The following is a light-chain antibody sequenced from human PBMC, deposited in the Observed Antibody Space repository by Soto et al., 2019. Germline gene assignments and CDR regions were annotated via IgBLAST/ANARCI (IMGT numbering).Light chain of an antibody. Sequence: QLVLTQSPSASASLGASVKLTCTLSSGHSSYAIAWHQQQPEKGPRYLMKLDSDGSHTKGDAIPDRFSGSSSGAERYLTIXXXXXXXXXDYYCQTWGTGIHVVFGGXT. CDR1: SGHSSYA. V-gene: IGLV4-69*01. CDR2: LDSDGSH. CDR3: QTWGTGIHVV. J-gene: IGLJ2*01.